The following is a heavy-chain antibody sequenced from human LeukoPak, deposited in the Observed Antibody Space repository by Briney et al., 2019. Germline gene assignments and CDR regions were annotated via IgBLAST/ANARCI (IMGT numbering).Heavy chain of an antibody. CDR1: GGSISSGGYS. D-gene: IGHD3-22*01. CDR3: ARERTYYYDSSGHGVHWFDP. CDR2: IYYSGST. J-gene: IGHJ5*02. V-gene: IGHV4-31*11. Sequence: SQTLSLTCAVSGGSISSGGYSWSWIRQPPGKGLEWIGYIYYSGSTYYNPSLKSRVTISVDTSKNQFSLKLSSVTAADTAVYYCARERTYYYDSSGHGVHWFDPWGQGTLVTVSS.